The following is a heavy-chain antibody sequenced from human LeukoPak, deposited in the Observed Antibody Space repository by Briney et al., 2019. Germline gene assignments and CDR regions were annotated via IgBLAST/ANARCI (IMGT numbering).Heavy chain of an antibody. J-gene: IGHJ4*02. CDR1: GFTFSSYA. D-gene: IGHD2-2*01. CDR3: VKGCCSSTSCYSDY. Sequence: PGGSLRLSCAASGFTFSSYAMHWVRKAPGKGLEYVSAINSNGGSTYYADSVKGRFTISRDNSKNTLYPQVSSLRAEDTAVYYCVKGCCSSTSCYSDYWGQGTLVTVSS. V-gene: IGHV3-64D*06. CDR2: INSNGGST.